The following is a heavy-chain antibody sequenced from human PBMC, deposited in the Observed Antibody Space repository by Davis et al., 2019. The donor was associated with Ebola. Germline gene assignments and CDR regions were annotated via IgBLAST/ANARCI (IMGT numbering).Heavy chain of an antibody. D-gene: IGHD3-3*01. CDR1: GYTFTSYG. V-gene: IGHV1-18*01. J-gene: IGHJ3*02. CDR2: ISAYNGNT. Sequence: ASVKVSCKASGYTFTSYGISWVRQAPGQGLEWMGWISAYNGNTNYAQKLQGRVTMTTDTSTSTAYMELRSLRSDDTAVYYCARDNDFWSGYYRGVSDAFDIWGQGTKVTVSS. CDR3: ARDNDFWSGYYRGVSDAFDI.